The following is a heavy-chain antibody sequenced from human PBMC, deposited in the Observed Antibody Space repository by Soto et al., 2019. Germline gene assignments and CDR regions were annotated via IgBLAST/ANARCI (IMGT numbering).Heavy chain of an antibody. CDR2: INHSGST. Sequence: PSETLSLTCAVYGGSFSGYYWSWIRQPPGKGLEWIGEINHSGSTNYNPSLKSRVTISVDTSKNQFSLKLSSVTAADTAVYYCARGFRRSPGTFIIAVAGRDNWFDPWGQGTLVTVSS. V-gene: IGHV4-34*01. CDR1: GGSFSGYY. D-gene: IGHD6-19*01. J-gene: IGHJ5*02. CDR3: ARGFRRSPGTFIIAVAGRDNWFDP.